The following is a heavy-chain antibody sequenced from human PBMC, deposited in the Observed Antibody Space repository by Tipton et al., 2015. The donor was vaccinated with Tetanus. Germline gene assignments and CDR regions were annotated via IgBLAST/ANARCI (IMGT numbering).Heavy chain of an antibody. CDR3: VRGRGLGAYSFGFEY. D-gene: IGHD5-18*01. J-gene: IGHJ4*02. CDR2: ISPSGRT. CDR1: GGSLRSDDYQ. Sequence: TLSLTCSVSGGSLRSDDYQWNWIRQPPGKGLEWLAYISPSGRTNSNYSLKSRITISQDKSKNQFSLRLSSVTAADTAVYYCVRGRGLGAYSFGFEYWGQGAQVIVSS. V-gene: IGHV4-61*08.